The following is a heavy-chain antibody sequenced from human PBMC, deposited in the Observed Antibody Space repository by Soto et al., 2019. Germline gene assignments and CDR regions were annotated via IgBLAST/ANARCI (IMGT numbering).Heavy chain of an antibody. V-gene: IGHV4-30-2*01. D-gene: IGHD3-3*01. CDR2: IYHSGST. Sequence: QLQLQESGSGLVKPSQTLSLTYAVSGGSISSGGYSWSWIRQPPGKGLEWIGYIYHSGSTYYNPSRESRVTTSVDSSKNQFSLKLRSVTAADTAVYYCARSITIFGVVIMTPGWFDPWGQGTMVTVSS. CDR1: GGSISSGGYS. CDR3: ARSITIFGVVIMTPGWFDP. J-gene: IGHJ5*02.